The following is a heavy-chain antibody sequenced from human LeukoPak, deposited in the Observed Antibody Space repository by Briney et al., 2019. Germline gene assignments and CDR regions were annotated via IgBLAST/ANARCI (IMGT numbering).Heavy chain of an antibody. CDR3: AVTYYYGSSGYRPDAFDI. D-gene: IGHD3-22*01. CDR2: ISAYNGNT. V-gene: IGHV1-18*01. CDR1: GYTFTSYG. J-gene: IGHJ3*02. Sequence: ASVKVSCKASGYTFTSYGISWVRQAPGQGLEWMGWISAYNGNTNYAQKFQGRVTMTTDTSTSTAYMELRSLRSDDTAVYYCAVTYYYGSSGYRPDAFDIWGQGTMVTVSS.